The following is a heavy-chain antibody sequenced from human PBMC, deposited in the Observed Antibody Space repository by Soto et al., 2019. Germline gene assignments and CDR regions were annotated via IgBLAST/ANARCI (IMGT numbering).Heavy chain of an antibody. D-gene: IGHD3-10*02. V-gene: IGHV3-48*02. CDR3: ARGWSRTMYAFDI. CDR1: GFTFSSYS. J-gene: IGHJ3*02. CDR2: ISSSSSTI. Sequence: PVGSLRLSCAASGFTFSSYSMNWVRQAPGKGLEWVSYISSSSSTIYYADSVKGRFTISRDNAKNSLYLQMNSLRDEDTAVYYCARGWSRTMYAFDIWGQGTMVTVSS.